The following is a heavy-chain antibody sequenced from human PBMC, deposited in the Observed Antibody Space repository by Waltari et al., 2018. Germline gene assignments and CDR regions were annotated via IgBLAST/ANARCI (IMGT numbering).Heavy chain of an antibody. CDR3: ARGSSYYDYIWGSYRSSSLDY. CDR2: INHSGST. V-gene: IGHV4-34*01. CDR1: GGSFSGYY. D-gene: IGHD3-16*02. Sequence: QVQLQQWGAGLLKPSETLSLTCAVYGGSFSGYYWSWIRQPPGKGLGWIGEINHSGSTNYNPSLKSRVTISVDTSKNQFSLKLSSVTAADTAVYYCARGSSYYDYIWGSYRSSSLDYWGQGTLVTVSS. J-gene: IGHJ4*02.